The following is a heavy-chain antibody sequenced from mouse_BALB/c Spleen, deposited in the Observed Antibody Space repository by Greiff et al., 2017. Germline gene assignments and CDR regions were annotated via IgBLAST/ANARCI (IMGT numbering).Heavy chain of an antibody. J-gene: IGHJ4*01. CDR1: GYTFTSYW. V-gene: IGHV1S26*01. CDR3: ASSPMDY. CDR2: INPSTGYT. Sequence: VQLQQSGPELMKPGASVKMSCKASGYTFTSYWMHWVKQRPGQGLEWIGYINPSTGYTEYNQKFKDKATLTADKSSSTAYMQLSSLTSEDSAVYYCASSPMDYWGQGTSVTVSS.